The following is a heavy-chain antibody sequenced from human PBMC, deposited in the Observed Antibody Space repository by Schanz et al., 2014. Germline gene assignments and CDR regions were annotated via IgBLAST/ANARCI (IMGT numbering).Heavy chain of an antibody. CDR2: IRSSSTPI. CDR1: RFTVTNAW. D-gene: IGHD3-10*01. V-gene: IGHV3-48*01. CDR3: VSSGSYSSYAF. Sequence: EAHLVESGGGLVKPGGSLTLSCAASRFTVTNAWMSWVRQAPGKGLEWVSYIRSSSTPIYYADSVKGRFTISRDNAKNSLYLQMNSLRAEDTAVYHCVSSGSYSSYAFWGQGTLVTVSS. J-gene: IGHJ4*02.